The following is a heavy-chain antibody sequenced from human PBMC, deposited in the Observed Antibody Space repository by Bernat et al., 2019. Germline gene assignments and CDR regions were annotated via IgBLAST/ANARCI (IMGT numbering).Heavy chain of an antibody. D-gene: IGHD3-16*01. Sequence: QLQLQESGPGLVKPSETLSLTCTVSGGSISSSSYYWGWIRQPPGKGLEGSGSIYYSGSTYYNPSRKSRGTISGDAAKNQGSRKLSAGTAADTAVYYCASPGRAARQALGDGGQGTRGT. V-gene: IGHV4-39*01. CDR1: GGSISSSSYY. J-gene: IGHJ4*02. CDR3: ASPGRAARQALGD. CDR2: IYYSGST.